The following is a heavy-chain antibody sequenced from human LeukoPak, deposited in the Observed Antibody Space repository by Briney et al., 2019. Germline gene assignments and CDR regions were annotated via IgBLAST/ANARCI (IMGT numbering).Heavy chain of an antibody. CDR1: GFTVSSNS. CDR3: AKDFHRLGEFDAFDI. D-gene: IGHD3-16*01. V-gene: IGHV3-53*05. J-gene: IGHJ3*02. CDR2: IYSGGST. Sequence: GGSLRLSCAASGFTVSSNSMSWVRQAPGKGLECVSVIYSGGSTYYADSVKGRFTISRDNAKNSLYLQMNSLRAEDTALYYCAKDFHRLGEFDAFDIWGQGTMVTVSS.